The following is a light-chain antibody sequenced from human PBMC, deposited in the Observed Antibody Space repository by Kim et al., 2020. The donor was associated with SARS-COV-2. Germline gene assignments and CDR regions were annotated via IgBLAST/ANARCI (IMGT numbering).Light chain of an antibody. CDR1: NIGSKS. V-gene: IGLV3-21*04. CDR3: QVWDSSRDRV. J-gene: IGLJ2*01. CDR2: YDS. Sequence: VDPGKTARITCGGNNIGSKSVHWYQEKPGQAPVLVIYYDSDRPSGIPERFSGSNSGNTATLTISRVEAGDEADYYCQVWDSSRDRVFGGGTQLTVL.